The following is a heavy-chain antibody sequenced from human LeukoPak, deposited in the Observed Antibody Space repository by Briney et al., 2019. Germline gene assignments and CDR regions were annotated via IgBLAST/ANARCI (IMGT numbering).Heavy chain of an antibody. D-gene: IGHD3-10*01. Sequence: ASVKVSCKASGYTFTSYYMHWVRQAPGQGLEWMGIINPSGGSTSYAQKFQGRVTITRDTSASTAYMELSSLRSEDMAVYYCARELYYYGSGSYTALNYWGQGTLVTVSS. CDR2: INPSGGST. J-gene: IGHJ4*02. V-gene: IGHV1-46*01. CDR3: ARELYYYGSGSYTALNY. CDR1: GYTFTSYY.